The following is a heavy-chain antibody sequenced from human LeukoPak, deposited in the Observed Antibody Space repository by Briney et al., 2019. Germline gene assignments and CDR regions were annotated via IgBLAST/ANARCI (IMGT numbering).Heavy chain of an antibody. CDR3: ARADKGEWFGELLYIFDY. D-gene: IGHD3-10*01. V-gene: IGHV4-38-2*02. CDR1: GYSISSAYY. CDR2: IHYSGST. Sequence: SETLSLTCSVSGYSISSAYYWGWIRQPPGKGLEWIATIHYSGSTYYNPSLKSRVTISLDTSKNQFSLKLNSVAAADTAVYYCARADKGEWFGELLYIFDYWGQGTLVTVSS. J-gene: IGHJ4*02.